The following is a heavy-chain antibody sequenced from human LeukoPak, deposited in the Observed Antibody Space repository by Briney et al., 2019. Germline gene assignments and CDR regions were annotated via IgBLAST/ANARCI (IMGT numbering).Heavy chain of an antibody. CDR2: ISSSSGFI. J-gene: IGHJ4*02. Sequence: MTGGSLRLSCAASGFTFSRYSMNWVRQAPGEGLEWVSSISSSSGFIYYADSVKGRFTISRDNAKNSLYLQMNSLRAEDTAVYYCARDSYCSSTSCYVDYWGQGTLVTVSS. V-gene: IGHV3-21*01. CDR1: GFTFSRYS. CDR3: ARDSYCSSTSCYVDY. D-gene: IGHD2-2*01.